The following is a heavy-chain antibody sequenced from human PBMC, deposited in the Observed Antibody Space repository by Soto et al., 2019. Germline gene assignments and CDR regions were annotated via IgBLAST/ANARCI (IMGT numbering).Heavy chain of an antibody. D-gene: IGHD6-13*01. J-gene: IGHJ5*02. CDR1: GGSISSRSYY. V-gene: IGHV4-39*01. CDR3: ARGRPGIAGVDP. CDR2: IYYSGST. Sequence: PSETLSLTCTVSGGSISSRSYYWGWIRQPPGKGLEWMGGIYYSGSTYFNPSLKSRVTISVDTSKNQFSLKLSSVTAADTAVYYCARGRPGIAGVDPWGQGTLVTVSS.